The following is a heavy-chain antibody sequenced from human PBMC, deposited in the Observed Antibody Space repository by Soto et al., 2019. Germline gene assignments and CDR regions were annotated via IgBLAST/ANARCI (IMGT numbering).Heavy chain of an antibody. Sequence: ASVKVSCKASGYTFSVYSMHWVRQAPGQGLQWMGWLYPGNGKTKYSEKFQDRVTLTRDTSASTAYLDLNRLRSEDTAVYYCARGLHDYGDYVMFYFWG. CDR1: GYTFSVYS. J-gene: IGHJ4*01. CDR2: LYPGNGKT. D-gene: IGHD4-17*01. CDR3: ARGLHDYGDYVMFYF. V-gene: IGHV1-3*01.